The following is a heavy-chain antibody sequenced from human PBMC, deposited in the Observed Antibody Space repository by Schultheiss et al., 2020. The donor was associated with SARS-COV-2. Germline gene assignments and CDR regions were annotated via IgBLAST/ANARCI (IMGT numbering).Heavy chain of an antibody. D-gene: IGHD2-8*01. V-gene: IGHV3-48*03. J-gene: IGHJ6*02. Sequence: GESLKISCAASGFTFSSYEMNWVRQAPGKGLEWVSYISSSGSTIYYADSVKGRFTISRDNAKNSLYLQMNSLRAEDTAVYYCAKVMVYVIYYHYGMDVWGQGTTVTVSS. CDR1: GFTFSSYE. CDR3: AKVMVYVIYYHYGMDV. CDR2: ISSSGSTI.